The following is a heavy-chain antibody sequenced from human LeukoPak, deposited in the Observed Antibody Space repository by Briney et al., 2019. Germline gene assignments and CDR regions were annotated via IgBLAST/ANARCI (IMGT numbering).Heavy chain of an antibody. V-gene: IGHV4-39*07. Sequence: PSETLSLTCTVSGGSIRSSYYYWGWIRQPPGKGLEWIGSIYDSGSTYYNPSLKSRVTISVDTPKNQSSLKLSSVTAADTAVYYCARGSAVTYYYFDYWGQGTLVTVSS. D-gene: IGHD4-17*01. CDR3: ARGSAVTYYYFDY. CDR2: IYDSGST. J-gene: IGHJ4*02. CDR1: GGSIRSSYYY.